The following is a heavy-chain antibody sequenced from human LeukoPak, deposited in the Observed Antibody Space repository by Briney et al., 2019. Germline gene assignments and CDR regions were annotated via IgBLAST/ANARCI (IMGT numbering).Heavy chain of an antibody. D-gene: IGHD3-3*01. CDR1: GFTFSSYA. CDR2: ISSSSSTI. Sequence: PGGSLRLSCAASGFTFSSYAMSWVRQAPGKGLEWVSYISSSSSTIYYADSVKGRFTISRDNAKNSLYLQMNSLRAEDTAVYYCAREAISDTYYDFWSGYSHDAFDIWGQGTMVTVSS. CDR3: AREAISDTYYDFWSGYSHDAFDI. V-gene: IGHV3-48*01. J-gene: IGHJ3*02.